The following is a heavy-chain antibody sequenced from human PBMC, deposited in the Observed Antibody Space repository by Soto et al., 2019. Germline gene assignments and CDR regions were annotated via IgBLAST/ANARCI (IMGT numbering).Heavy chain of an antibody. V-gene: IGHV4-30-2*01. D-gene: IGHD4-17*01. Sequence: QLQLQESGSGLVKPSQTLSLTCAVSGGSISSGGYSWSWIRQPPGKGLEWIGYLYHSGSTYYNPSLKSRVTISVDRSKNPFSLKLSSVTAADTAVYYCARAHYGDYGYGMDVWGQGTTFPVSS. CDR3: ARAHYGDYGYGMDV. CDR2: LYHSGST. J-gene: IGHJ6*02. CDR1: GGSISSGGYS.